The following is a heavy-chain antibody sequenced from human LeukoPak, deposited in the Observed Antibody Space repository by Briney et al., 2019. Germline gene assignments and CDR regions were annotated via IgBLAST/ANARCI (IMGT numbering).Heavy chain of an antibody. CDR1: GFTFSNAW. CDR3: ARVGCSGGSCYVFFDY. CDR2: IKQDGSEK. V-gene: IGHV3-7*01. Sequence: PGGSLRLSCAASGFTFSNAWMSWVRQAPGKGLEWVANIKQDGSEKYYVDSVKGRFTISRDNAKNSLYLQMNSLRAEDTAVYYCARVGCSGGSCYVFFDYWGQGTLVTVSS. J-gene: IGHJ4*02. D-gene: IGHD2-15*01.